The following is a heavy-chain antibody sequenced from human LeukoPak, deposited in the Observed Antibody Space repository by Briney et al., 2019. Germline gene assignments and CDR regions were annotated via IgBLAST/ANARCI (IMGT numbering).Heavy chain of an antibody. CDR1: GFIFSSYS. CDR3: ARDNYYVSGSSILAAFDI. Sequence: GGSLRLSCAASGFIFSSYSTNWVSQAPGKGLEWVSVIYSGGSAYYADSVKGRFTISRDNYKNTLYLQMNSLRSEYTAVYYCARDNYYVSGSSILAAFDIWGQGTMVTVSS. V-gene: IGHV3-66*01. CDR2: IYSGGSA. D-gene: IGHD3-10*01. J-gene: IGHJ3*02.